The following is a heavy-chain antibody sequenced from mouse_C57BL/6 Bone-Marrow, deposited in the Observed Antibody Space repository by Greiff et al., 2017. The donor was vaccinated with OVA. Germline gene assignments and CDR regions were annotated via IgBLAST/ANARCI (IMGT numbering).Heavy chain of an antibody. J-gene: IGHJ1*03. D-gene: IGHD4-1*01. Sequence: QVQLQQPGTELVKPGASVKLSCKASGYTFTSYWMHWVKQMPGQGLEWIGNINPSNGGTNYNEKFKSKATLTVDKSSSTAYMQLSSLTSEDSAVYYCARDELGWSYWYFDVWGTGTTVTVSS. V-gene: IGHV1-53*01. CDR3: ARDELGWSYWYFDV. CDR1: GYTFTSYW. CDR2: INPSNGGT.